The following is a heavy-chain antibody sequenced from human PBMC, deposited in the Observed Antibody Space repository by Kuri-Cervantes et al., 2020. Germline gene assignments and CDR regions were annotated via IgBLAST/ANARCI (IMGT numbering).Heavy chain of an antibody. Sequence: GESLKISCAASGFTFSNAWMSWVRQAPGKGLEWVGRIKSKTDGGTTDYAAPVKGRFTISRDDSKNTLYLQMSSLKTEDTAVYYCTQNGYSGYDFYYYYGMDVWGQGTTVTVSS. CDR1: GFTFSNAW. J-gene: IGHJ6*02. CDR2: IKSKTDGGTT. D-gene: IGHD5-12*01. CDR3: TQNGYSGYDFYYYYGMDV. V-gene: IGHV3-15*01.